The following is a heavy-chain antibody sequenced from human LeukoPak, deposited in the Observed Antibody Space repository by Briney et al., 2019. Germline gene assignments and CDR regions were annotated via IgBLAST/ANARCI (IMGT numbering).Heavy chain of an antibody. Sequence: SETLSLTCTVSGGSISSGSYYWSCIGQPPGKGLEGIGRNYTSGSTNYNPSLKSRVTISVNTSNNQFSLKLSSVTAADTAVYYCARALVDYYDSSGYYHPDWYFDLWGRGTLVTVSS. J-gene: IGHJ2*01. D-gene: IGHD3-22*01. CDR2: NYTSGST. CDR3: ARALVDYYDSSGYYHPDWYFDL. CDR1: GGSISSGSYY. V-gene: IGHV4-61*02.